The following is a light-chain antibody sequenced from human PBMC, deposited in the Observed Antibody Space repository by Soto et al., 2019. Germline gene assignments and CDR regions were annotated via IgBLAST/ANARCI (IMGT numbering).Light chain of an antibody. CDR1: QSVRSN. CDR2: GAF. CDR3: QQYNDWPRT. V-gene: IGKV3-15*01. Sequence: EIVMTQSPATLSVSPGERATLSCRANQSVRSNLAWYQQRPGQAPRLLISGAFTRATGIPARFSGSVSGTEFLLTISSLQSEDFALYYCQQYNDWPRTFGQGTKVEVK. J-gene: IGKJ1*01.